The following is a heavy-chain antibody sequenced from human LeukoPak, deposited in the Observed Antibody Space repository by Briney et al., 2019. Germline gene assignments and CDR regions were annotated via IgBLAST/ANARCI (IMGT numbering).Heavy chain of an antibody. Sequence: GGSLRLSCAASGVAVSSSYMSWVRQAPGKGLEWVSIVYSDDIRYYVDSVKGRFSISRGTSRNTLYLQMNSLRAEDTAVYYCTRDSTTFRFGYWGQGTLVTVSS. V-gene: IGHV3-53*01. J-gene: IGHJ4*02. CDR2: VYSDDIR. CDR3: TRDSTTFRFGY. D-gene: IGHD4-11*01. CDR1: GVAVSSSY.